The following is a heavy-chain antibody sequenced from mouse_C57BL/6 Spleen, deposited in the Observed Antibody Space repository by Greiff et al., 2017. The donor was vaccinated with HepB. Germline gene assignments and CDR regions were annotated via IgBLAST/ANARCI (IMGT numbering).Heavy chain of an antibody. V-gene: IGHV1-55*01. J-gene: IGHJ1*03. CDR3: AREEGNYGYFDV. D-gene: IGHD2-1*01. Sequence: QVQLQQPGAGLVKPGASVKMSCKASGYTFTSYWITWVKQRPGQGLEWIGDIYPGSGSTNYNEKFKSKATLTVDTSSSTAYMQLSSLTSEDSAVYYCAREEGNYGYFDVWGTGTTVTVSS. CDR2: IYPGSGST. CDR1: GYTFTSYW.